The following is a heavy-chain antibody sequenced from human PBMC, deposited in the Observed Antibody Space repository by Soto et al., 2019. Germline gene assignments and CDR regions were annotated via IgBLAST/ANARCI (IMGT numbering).Heavy chain of an antibody. Sequence: ASVKVSCKASGYTFTSYDINWVRQATGQGLEWMGWMNPNSGNTGYAQKFQGRVTMTRNTSISTAYMELSRLRSEDTAVYYCARVRRDYYYYYGMDVWGQGTTVTVSS. CDR2: MNPNSGNT. V-gene: IGHV1-8*01. D-gene: IGHD4-17*01. J-gene: IGHJ6*02. CDR3: ARVRRDYYYYYGMDV. CDR1: GYTFTSYD.